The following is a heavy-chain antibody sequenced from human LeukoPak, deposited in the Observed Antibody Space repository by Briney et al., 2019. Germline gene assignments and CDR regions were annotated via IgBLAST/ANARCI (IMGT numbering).Heavy chain of an antibody. V-gene: IGHV4-39*01. CDR1: GGSISSSSYY. Sequence: SETLSLTCTVSGGSISSSSYYWGWIRQPPGKGLEWIGSIYYSGSTYYNPSLKSRVTISVDTSKNQFSLKLSSVTAADTAVYYCARHMDVYSIDPWGQGTLVTVSS. J-gene: IGHJ5*02. CDR3: ARHMDVYSIDP. D-gene: IGHD5-12*01. CDR2: IYYSGST.